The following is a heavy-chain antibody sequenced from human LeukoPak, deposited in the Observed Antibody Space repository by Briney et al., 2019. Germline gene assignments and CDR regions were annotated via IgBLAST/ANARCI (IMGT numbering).Heavy chain of an antibody. CDR3: ATRAPGRHFDY. V-gene: IGHV3-33*01. J-gene: IGHJ4*02. Sequence: GGSLRLSCAASGFTFSSYGMHWVRQAPGKGLEWVAVIWYDGSNKYYADSVKGRFAISRDNSRNTLYLQMNSLRAEDTAVYYCATRAPGRHFDYWGQGTLVTVSS. CDR2: IWYDGSNK. CDR1: GFTFSSYG.